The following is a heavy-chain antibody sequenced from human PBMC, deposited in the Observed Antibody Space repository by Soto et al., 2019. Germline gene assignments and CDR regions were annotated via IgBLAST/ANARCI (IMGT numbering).Heavy chain of an antibody. D-gene: IGHD2-2*02. J-gene: IGHJ6*02. CDR1: GFTFNNSG. Sequence: GGSLSLSCRVSGFTFNNSGMHWVRQAPGKGLEWMAVISYDGSDKYYADSVKGRVIISRDNSKNTLYLQMNSLRAEDTAVYYCARQLPTAIRGGHYYSYGMDVWGQGTTVTVSS. CDR3: ARQLPTAIRGGHYYSYGMDV. CDR2: ISYDGSDK. V-gene: IGHV3-30*03.